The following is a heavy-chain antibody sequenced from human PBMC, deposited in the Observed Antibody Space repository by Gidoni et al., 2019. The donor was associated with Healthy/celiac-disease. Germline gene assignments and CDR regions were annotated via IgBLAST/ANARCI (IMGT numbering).Heavy chain of an antibody. J-gene: IGHJ6*02. Sequence: QVQLQASGPGLVKPSETLSLTCTVSGPSISSYYWSWIRQPPGKGLEWIGYIYYSGSTNYNPSLKSRVTISVDTSKNQFSLKLSSVTAADTAVYYCASTHRNFGKDGMDVWGQGTTVTVSS. CDR1: GPSISSYY. CDR2: IYYSGST. CDR3: ASTHRNFGKDGMDV. D-gene: IGHD3-9*01. V-gene: IGHV4-59*08.